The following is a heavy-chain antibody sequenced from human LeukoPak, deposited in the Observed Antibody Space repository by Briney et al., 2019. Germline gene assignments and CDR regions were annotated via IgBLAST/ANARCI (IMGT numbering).Heavy chain of an antibody. CDR2: IRYDGSNK. Sequence: GGSLRLSCAASGFTFDDYAMHWVRQAPGKGLEWVAFIRYDGSNKYYADSVKGRFTISRDNSKNTLYLQMNSLRVEDTAVYYCAKDRWLPFDYWGQGTLVTVSS. CDR1: GFTFDDYA. V-gene: IGHV3-30*02. CDR3: AKDRWLPFDY. D-gene: IGHD6-19*01. J-gene: IGHJ4*02.